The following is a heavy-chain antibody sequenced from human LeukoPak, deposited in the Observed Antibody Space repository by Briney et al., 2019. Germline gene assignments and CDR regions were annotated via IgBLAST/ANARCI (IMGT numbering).Heavy chain of an antibody. Sequence: GASVKVSCKAFGGTFSSYAISWLQQAPGQGLEWMGGIIPIFGTANYAQKFQGRVTITADESTSTAYMELSSLRSEDTAVYYCARETSFGAGTNVYCGMDVWGKGTTVTVSS. CDR1: GGTFSSYA. CDR2: IIPIFGTA. V-gene: IGHV1-69*13. CDR3: ARETSFGAGTNVYCGMDV. J-gene: IGHJ6*04. D-gene: IGHD3-16*01.